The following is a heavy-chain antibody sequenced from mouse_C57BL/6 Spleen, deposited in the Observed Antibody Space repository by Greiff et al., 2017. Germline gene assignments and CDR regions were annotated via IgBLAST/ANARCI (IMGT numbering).Heavy chain of an antibody. J-gene: IGHJ2*01. D-gene: IGHD1-1*01. Sequence: EVQLVESGGGLVKPGGSLKLSCAASGFTFSSYTMSWVRQTPEKRLEWVATISGGGGNTYYPDSVKGRFTISRDNAKNTLYLQMSSLGSEDTALYYCARHDYYGSLDYWGQGTTLTVSS. CDR2: ISGGGGNT. V-gene: IGHV5-9*01. CDR3: ARHDYYGSLDY. CDR1: GFTFSSYT.